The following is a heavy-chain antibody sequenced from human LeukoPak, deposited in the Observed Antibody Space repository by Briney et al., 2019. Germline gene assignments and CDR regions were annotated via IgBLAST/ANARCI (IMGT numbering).Heavy chain of an antibody. CDR1: GFTFSSYG. V-gene: IGHV3-33*06. Sequence: GGSLRLSCSASGFTFSSYGMHWVRQAPGKGLEWVAVIWYDGSNKYYADSVKGRFTISRDNSKNTLYLQMNSLRAEDTAVYYCAEPQVTAAYFDLWGQRTMVTVSS. CDR2: IWYDGSNK. D-gene: IGHD2-21*02. J-gene: IGHJ3*01. CDR3: AEPQVTAAYFDL.